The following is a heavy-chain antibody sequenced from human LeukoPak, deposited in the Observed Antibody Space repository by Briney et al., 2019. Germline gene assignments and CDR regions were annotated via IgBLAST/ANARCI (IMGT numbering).Heavy chain of an antibody. CDR2: ISWNSGSI. V-gene: IGHV3-9*01. D-gene: IGHD4-17*01. CDR3: AKAGTVTTYFDY. Sequence: PGGSLRLSCAASGFTFDDYAMHWVRQAPGKGLEWVSGISWNSGSIGYADSVKGRFTISRDNAKNSLYLQMNSLRAEDTALYYCAKAGTVTTYFDYWGQGTLVTVSS. J-gene: IGHJ4*02. CDR1: GFTFDDYA.